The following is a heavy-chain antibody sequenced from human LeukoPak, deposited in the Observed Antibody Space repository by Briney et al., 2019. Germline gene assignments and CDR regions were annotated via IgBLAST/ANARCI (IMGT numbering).Heavy chain of an antibody. CDR3: ARSRYSGSHFLIDY. CDR2: IYYSGST. V-gene: IGHV4-59*04. J-gene: IGHJ4*02. CDR1: GDSISTYY. Sequence: PSETLSLTCTVSGDSISTYYWSWIRQPPGKGLEWIGTIYYSGSTYYNPSLKSRVTISVDTSKNQFSLKLSSVTAVDTAVYYCARSRYSGSHFLIDYWGQGTLVTVSS. D-gene: IGHD1-26*01.